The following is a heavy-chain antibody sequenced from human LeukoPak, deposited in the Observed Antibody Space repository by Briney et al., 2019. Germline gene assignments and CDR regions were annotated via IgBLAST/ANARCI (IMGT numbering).Heavy chain of an antibody. D-gene: IGHD2-2*01. Sequence: SETLSLTCTVSGGSIRSGDYYWSWIRQPPGKGLEWIGYTASPYHNPSLKSRVTISIDTSKNQISLKLDSVTASDTAVYYCARDPGVVVVPAARQESGWGQGTLVTISS. J-gene: IGHJ4*02. CDR1: GGSIRSGDYY. CDR3: ARDPGVVVVPAARQESG. V-gene: IGHV4-30-4*01. CDR2: YTASP.